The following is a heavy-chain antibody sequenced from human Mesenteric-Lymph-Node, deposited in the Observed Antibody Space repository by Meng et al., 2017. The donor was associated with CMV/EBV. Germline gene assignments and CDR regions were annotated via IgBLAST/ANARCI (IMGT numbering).Heavy chain of an antibody. Sequence: LSLTCAASGFTFSSYSMTWVRQAPGKGLEWVSVIYSGGSIYYADSVKGRFSISRDNAKNSLFLQMNSLRAEDTAVYYCARNPDSSSWYYFDYWGQGTLVTVSS. J-gene: IGHJ4*02. CDR3: ARNPDSSSWYYFDY. CDR1: GFTFSSYS. V-gene: IGHV3-21*01. CDR2: IYSGGSI. D-gene: IGHD6-13*01.